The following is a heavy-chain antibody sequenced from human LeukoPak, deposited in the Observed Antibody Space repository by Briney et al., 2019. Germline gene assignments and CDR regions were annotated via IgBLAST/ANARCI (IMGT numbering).Heavy chain of an antibody. V-gene: IGHV3-7*01. CDR1: GFTFSSYW. CDR3: ARGFGVAYYYYSMDV. CDR2: IKQDGSEK. Sequence: PGGSLRLSCAASGFTFSSYWMSWVRQAPGKGLEWVANIKQDGSEKYYVDSVKGRFTISRDNAKNSLYLQMNSLRAEDTAVYYCARGFGVAYYYYSMDVWGKGTTVTISS. J-gene: IGHJ6*03. D-gene: IGHD3-3*01.